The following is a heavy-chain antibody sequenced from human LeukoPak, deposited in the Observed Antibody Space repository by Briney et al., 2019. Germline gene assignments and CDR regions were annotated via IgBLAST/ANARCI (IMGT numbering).Heavy chain of an antibody. CDR3: TTLSYDVHY. D-gene: IGHD3-3*01. V-gene: IGHV3-15*01. J-gene: IGHJ4*02. CDR2: IKSNPDGGTA. Sequence: GGSLRLSCGASGFIFRNAYMTWVRQAPGKGLEWVGRIKSNPDGGTADYGAAVKGRFTISRDDSGNILYLQLRSVRAEDTAVYYCTTLSYDVHYWGQGTLVTVSS. CDR1: GFIFRNAY.